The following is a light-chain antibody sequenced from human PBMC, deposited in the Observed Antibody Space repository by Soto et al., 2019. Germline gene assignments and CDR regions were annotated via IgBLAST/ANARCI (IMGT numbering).Light chain of an antibody. V-gene: IGLV1-44*01. Sequence: SVLTQPPSASGTPGQRVTISCSGSSSNIGSNTVNWYQQLPGTAPKLLIYSNNQRPSGVPDRFSGSKSGTSASLAISGLQSEDGADYYCAAWDDSLNGHYVFGTGTKVTVL. CDR2: SNN. CDR3: AAWDDSLNGHYV. CDR1: SSNIGSNT. J-gene: IGLJ1*01.